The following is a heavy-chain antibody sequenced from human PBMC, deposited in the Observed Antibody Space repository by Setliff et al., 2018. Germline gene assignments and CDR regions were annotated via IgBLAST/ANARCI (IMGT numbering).Heavy chain of an antibody. CDR2: IFYSDTA. J-gene: IGHJ6*03. CDR1: GGSIGPHY. CDR3: ARAISGWYSAHYYYMDV. D-gene: IGHD6-19*01. Sequence: SETLSLTCTVSGGSIGPHYWSWIRQAPGKGLEWIGHIFYSDTAKYNPSLESRAAISVDSSKNQLSLNLRSVTAADTAVYYCARAISGWYSAHYYYMDVWGKGTTVTVSS. V-gene: IGHV4-59*08.